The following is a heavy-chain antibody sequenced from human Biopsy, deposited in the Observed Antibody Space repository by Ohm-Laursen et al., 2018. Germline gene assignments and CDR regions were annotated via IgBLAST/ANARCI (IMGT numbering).Heavy chain of an antibody. CDR3: AKGGYCTTTSCYMDVDY. CDR2: ISGSGGST. Sequence: SLRLSCAASGFSFDNYAMNWVRQAPGKGLEWVSTISGSGGSTYYADSVKGRFTISRDASKNTLYLLINSLRAEDTAMYYCAKGGYCTTTSCYMDVDYWGQGTLVTVPS. J-gene: IGHJ4*02. CDR1: GFSFDNYA. V-gene: IGHV3-23*01. D-gene: IGHD2-2*02.